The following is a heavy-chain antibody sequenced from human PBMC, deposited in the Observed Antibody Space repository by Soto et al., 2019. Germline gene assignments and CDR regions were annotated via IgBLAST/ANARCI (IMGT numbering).Heavy chain of an antibody. CDR1: GYTFNTYA. J-gene: IGHJ4*01. CDR2: ISGYNGNT. D-gene: IGHD2-21*01. CDR3: ARTVEYDSIPYYYADF. V-gene: IGHV1-18*01. Sequence: ASVKVSCKASGYTFNTYAITWVRQAPGQGLGWMGWISGYNGNTNYAQTLQGRGTMTTDTSTSTAYLELRSLRSDDTAVYYCARTVEYDSIPYYYADFWGQGTLVTVSS.